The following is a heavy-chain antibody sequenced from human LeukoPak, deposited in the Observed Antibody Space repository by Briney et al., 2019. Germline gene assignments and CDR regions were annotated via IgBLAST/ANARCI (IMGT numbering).Heavy chain of an antibody. CDR2: IHYSGST. D-gene: IGHD3-3*01. V-gene: IGHV4-59*08. CDR1: GGSVSSYY. Sequence: SETLSLTCTVSGGSVSSYYWSWIRQPPGKGLEWIAYIHYSGSTNYNPSRQSRVTMSVDTSKNQFSLKLSSVTAADTAVYYCARHGSGGLFDYWGQGTLVTVSS. J-gene: IGHJ4*02. CDR3: ARHGSGGLFDY.